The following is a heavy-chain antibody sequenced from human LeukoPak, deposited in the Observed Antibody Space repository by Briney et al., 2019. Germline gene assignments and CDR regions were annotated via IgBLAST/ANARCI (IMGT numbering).Heavy chain of an antibody. V-gene: IGHV6-1*01. CDR1: GDSVSSNNGA. CDR3: ARDVGSSGWYTSDY. J-gene: IGHJ4*02. Sequence: SQTLSLTCAISGDSVSSNNGAWIWIRQSPSRGLEWPGRTYYRSKWYNDYAVSMKGRITINPDTSKNQFSLQLNSVTPEDTAVYYCARDVGSSGWYTSDYWGQGTLVTVSS. D-gene: IGHD6-19*01. CDR2: TYYRSKWYN.